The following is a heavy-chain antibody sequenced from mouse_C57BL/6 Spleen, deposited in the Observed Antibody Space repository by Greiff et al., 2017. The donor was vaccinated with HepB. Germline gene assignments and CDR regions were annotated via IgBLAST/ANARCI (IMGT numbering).Heavy chain of an antibody. Sequence: VQLQQSGPGLVQPSQSLSITCTVSGFSLTSYGVHWVRQPPGKGLEWLGVIWSGGSTDYNAAFISRLSISKDNSKSQVFFKMNSLQADDTAIYYCATTVVARDAMDYWGQGTSVTVSS. CDR3: ATTVVARDAMDY. J-gene: IGHJ4*01. V-gene: IGHV2-4*01. D-gene: IGHD1-1*01. CDR1: GFSLTSYG. CDR2: IWSGGST.